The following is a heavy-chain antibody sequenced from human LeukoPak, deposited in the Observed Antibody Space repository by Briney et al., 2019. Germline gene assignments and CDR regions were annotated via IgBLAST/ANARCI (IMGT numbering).Heavy chain of an antibody. CDR1: GGSISSSSYY. J-gene: IGHJ4*02. CDR3: ARERGYSSSWYGESYY. V-gene: IGHV4-39*07. CDR2: IYYSGST. D-gene: IGHD6-13*01. Sequence: SETLSLTCTVSGGSISSSSYYWGWIRQPPGKGLEWIGSIYYSGSTYYNPSLKSRVTTSVDTSKNQFSLKLSSVTAADTAVYYCARERGYSSSWYGESYYWGQGTLVTVSS.